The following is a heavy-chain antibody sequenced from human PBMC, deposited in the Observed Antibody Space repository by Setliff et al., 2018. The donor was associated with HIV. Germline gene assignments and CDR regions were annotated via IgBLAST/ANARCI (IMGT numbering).Heavy chain of an antibody. J-gene: IGHJ4*02. CDR3: AGGSYRGSGFFVRYFDF. CDR1: GGSFTSYY. CDR2: INHNGGT. D-gene: IGHD3-3*01. Sequence: SETLSLTCAVYGGSFTSYYWTWIRQAPGKDLEWIGEINHNGGTNYNPSLKSRVTISVDRSKNQFFLRLTSVTAADTAVYYCAGGSYRGSGFFVRYFDFWGQGSLVTAPQ. V-gene: IGHV4-34*01.